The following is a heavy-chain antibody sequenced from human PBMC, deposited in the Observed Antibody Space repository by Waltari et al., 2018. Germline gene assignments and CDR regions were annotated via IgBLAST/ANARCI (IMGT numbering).Heavy chain of an antibody. CDR3: ARPIWRTSWKMGEFDP. D-gene: IGHD3-16*01. V-gene: IGHV4-4*07. CDR1: GGSISGSY. Sequence: QVQLQESGPGLVKPSETLSLTCTVSGGSISGSYWSWIRQPAGKELGWIGRIYTSGSTNYNPSLNNRVTMSIDTSKNQFSLKLTAVTAADTAVYYCARPIWRTSWKMGEFDPWGQGTLVTVSS. CDR2: IYTSGST. J-gene: IGHJ5*02.